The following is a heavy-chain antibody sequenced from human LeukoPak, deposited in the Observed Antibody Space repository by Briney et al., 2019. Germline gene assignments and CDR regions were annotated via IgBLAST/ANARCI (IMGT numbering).Heavy chain of an antibody. CDR1: GYTFTSYD. D-gene: IGHD1-26*01. CDR3: ARAPHGSYEVFDY. Sequence: ASVKVSCKASGYTFTSYDINWVRQATGQGLEWMGWMNPNSGNTGYAQKFQGRVTITRNTSISTAYMELSSLRSEDTAVYYCARAPHGSYEVFDYWGQGTLVTVSS. CDR2: MNPNSGNT. J-gene: IGHJ4*02. V-gene: IGHV1-8*03.